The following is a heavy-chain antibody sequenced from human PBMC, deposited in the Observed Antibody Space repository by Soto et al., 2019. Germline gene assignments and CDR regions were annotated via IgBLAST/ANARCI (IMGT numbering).Heavy chain of an antibody. CDR2: IKSKTDGGTT. D-gene: IGHD3-10*01. Sequence: EVQLVESGGGLVKPGGSLRLSCAASGFTFSNAWMNWVRQAPGKGLEWVGRIKSKTDGGTTDYGAPVKGRLTISRDDSINTLYLQMNSMKTEDTAVYYCTTEQIIMPFDYWGQGTLVTVSS. CDR1: GFTFSNAW. CDR3: TTEQIIMPFDY. V-gene: IGHV3-15*07. J-gene: IGHJ4*02.